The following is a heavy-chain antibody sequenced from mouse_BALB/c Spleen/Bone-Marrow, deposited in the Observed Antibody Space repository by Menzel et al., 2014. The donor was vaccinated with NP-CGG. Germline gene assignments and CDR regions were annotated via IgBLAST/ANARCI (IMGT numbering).Heavy chain of an antibody. J-gene: IGHJ3*01. V-gene: IGHV4-1*02. CDR3: ARLSFYGRFAY. CDR2: IILDSSTI. D-gene: IGHD1-1*01. Sequence: EVNVVESGGGLVQPGGSLKLSSAASGFVFSRYWMSWVRQAPGKGLEWLGVIILDSSTINYTPSLKDKFIISRDNDKDTLYLQMSKVKSEDTALFYCARLSFYGRFAYWGQGTLVTISA. CDR1: GFVFSRYW.